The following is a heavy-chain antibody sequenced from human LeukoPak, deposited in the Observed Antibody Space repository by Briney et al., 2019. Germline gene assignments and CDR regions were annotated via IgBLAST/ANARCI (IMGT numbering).Heavy chain of an antibody. CDR1: GFTFSSYA. Sequence: GGSLRLSCAASGFTFSSYAMHWVRQAPGKGLEWVAVISYDGSNKYYADSVKGRFTISRDNSKTTLYLQMNSLRAEDTAVYYCARVEMATTSFDYWGQGTLVTVSS. D-gene: IGHD5-24*01. V-gene: IGHV3-30-3*01. CDR2: ISYDGSNK. J-gene: IGHJ4*02. CDR3: ARVEMATTSFDY.